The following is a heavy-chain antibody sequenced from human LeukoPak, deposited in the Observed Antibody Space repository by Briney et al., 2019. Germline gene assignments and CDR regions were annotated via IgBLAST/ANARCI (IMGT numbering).Heavy chain of an antibody. Sequence: ASVKVSCKVSGYTLTELSMHWLRQAPGKGLEWMGGFDPEDGETIYAQKFQGRVTMTEDTSTDTAYMELSSLRSEDTAVYYCATATPVAVAGSPYYNYGMDVWGQGTTVTVSS. D-gene: IGHD6-19*01. J-gene: IGHJ6*02. CDR2: FDPEDGET. CDR3: ATATPVAVAGSPYYNYGMDV. CDR1: GYTLTELS. V-gene: IGHV1-24*01.